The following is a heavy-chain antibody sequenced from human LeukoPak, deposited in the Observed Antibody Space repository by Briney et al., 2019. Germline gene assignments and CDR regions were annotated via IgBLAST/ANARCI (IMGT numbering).Heavy chain of an antibody. CDR2: INHSGST. Sequence: PSETLSLTCAVYGGSFSGYYWSWIRQPPGKGLEWIGEINHSGSTNYNPSLKSRGTITVETSGNQFSLKLSYVTTADTAVYYCAREWLYYRTGFDTWGKGTLVTVSS. V-gene: IGHV4-34*01. J-gene: IGHJ5*02. CDR3: AREWLYYRTGFDT. D-gene: IGHD6-19*01. CDR1: GGSFSGYY.